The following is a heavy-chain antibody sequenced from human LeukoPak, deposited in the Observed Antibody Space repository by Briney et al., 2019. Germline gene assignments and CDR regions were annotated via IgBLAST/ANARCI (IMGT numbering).Heavy chain of an antibody. CDR3: ASDSYGPDY. CDR1: GFTFSSYA. Sequence: GGSLRLSWAASGFTFSSYAMSWVRQASGKGLEWVSAISGNGGSTYYADSVKGRFTISRDNSKNTLYLQMNSLRAEDTAVYYCASDSYGPDYWGQGALVTVSS. D-gene: IGHD4-17*01. J-gene: IGHJ4*02. V-gene: IGHV3-23*01. CDR2: ISGNGGST.